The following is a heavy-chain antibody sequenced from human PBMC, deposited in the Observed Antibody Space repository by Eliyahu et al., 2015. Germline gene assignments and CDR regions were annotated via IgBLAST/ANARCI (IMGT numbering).Heavy chain of an antibody. D-gene: IGHD3-10*01. Sequence: QVQLVQSGAEVKKPGASVKVSCKASGYTFTSYGXSWVRQAPGQGLEWMGWISAYNGNTNYAQKLQGRVTMTTDTSTSTAYMELRSLRSDDTAVYYCARGAGVRYYYGSGTYYFDYWGQGTLVTVSS. CDR1: GYTFTSYG. V-gene: IGHV1-18*01. CDR3: ARGAGVRYYYGSGTYYFDY. CDR2: ISAYNGNT. J-gene: IGHJ4*02.